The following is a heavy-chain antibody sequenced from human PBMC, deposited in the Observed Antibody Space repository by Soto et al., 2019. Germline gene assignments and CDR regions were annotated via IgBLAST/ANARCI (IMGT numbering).Heavy chain of an antibody. Sequence: ASVKVSCKASGYTFTSYGISWVRQAPGQGLEWMGWISAYNGNTGYAQKVQGRVTMTRNTSINTAYMELSSLRAEDTAVYYCARVGYYDFWSGTISHSYYMDVWGKGTTVTVSS. V-gene: IGHV1-18*01. CDR2: ISAYNGNT. D-gene: IGHD3-3*01. CDR1: GYTFTSYG. CDR3: ARVGYYDFWSGTISHSYYMDV. J-gene: IGHJ6*03.